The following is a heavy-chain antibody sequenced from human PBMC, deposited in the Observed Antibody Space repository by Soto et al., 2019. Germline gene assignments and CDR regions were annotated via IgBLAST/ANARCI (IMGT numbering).Heavy chain of an antibody. J-gene: IGHJ3*02. D-gene: IGHD4-17*01. V-gene: IGHV1-18*01. CDR3: ARVLGCGDSYTIYAFDI. CDR2: ISAYNGNT. Sequence: ASVKVSCKASGYTFTSYGISWVRQAPGQGLEWMGWISAYNGNTNYAQKLQGRVTMTTDTSTSTAYMELRSLRSDDTAVYYCARVLGCGDSYTIYAFDIWGQGTMVTVS. CDR1: GYTFTSYG.